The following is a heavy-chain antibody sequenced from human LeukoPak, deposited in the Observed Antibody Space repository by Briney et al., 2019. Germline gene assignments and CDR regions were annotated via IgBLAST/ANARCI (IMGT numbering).Heavy chain of an antibody. V-gene: IGHV3-23*01. D-gene: IGHD2-15*01. J-gene: IGHJ4*02. CDR1: GFTFSSYA. Sequence: GGSLRLSCAASGFTFSSYAMSWVRQAPGKGLEWVSAISGSGGSTYYADSVKGRFTISRDNSKNTLYLQMNSLRAEGTAVYYCAKGARGYSDGFYFDYWGQGTLVTVSS. CDR2: ISGSGGST. CDR3: AKGARGYSDGFYFDY.